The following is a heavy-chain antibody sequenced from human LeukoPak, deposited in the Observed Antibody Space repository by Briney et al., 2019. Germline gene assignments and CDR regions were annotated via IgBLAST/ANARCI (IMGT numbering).Heavy chain of an antibody. CDR2: IYYSGST. D-gene: IGHD3-3*01. V-gene: IGHV4-30-4*01. CDR1: GGSISSGDYY. Sequence: PSQTLSLTCTVSGGSISSGDYYWSWIRQPPGKGLEWIGYIYYSGSTYYNLSLKSRVTISVDTSKNQFSLKLSSVTAADTAVYYCARDHRVTIFGAGWFDPWGQGTLVTVSS. J-gene: IGHJ5*02. CDR3: ARDHRVTIFGAGWFDP.